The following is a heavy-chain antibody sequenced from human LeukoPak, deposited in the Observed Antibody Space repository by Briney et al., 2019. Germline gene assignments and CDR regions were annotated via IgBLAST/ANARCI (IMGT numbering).Heavy chain of an antibody. CDR2: INPNSGGT. CDR3: ARDRPVAGSDAFDI. V-gene: IGHV1-2*02. CDR1: GYTFTCYY. D-gene: IGHD6-19*01. J-gene: IGHJ3*02. Sequence: GASVKVSCKASGYTFTCYYMHSVRHAPGQGLEWMGWINPNSGGTNYAQKFQGRVTMTRDTSISTAYMELSRLRSDDTAVYYCARDRPVAGSDAFDIWGQGTMVTVSS.